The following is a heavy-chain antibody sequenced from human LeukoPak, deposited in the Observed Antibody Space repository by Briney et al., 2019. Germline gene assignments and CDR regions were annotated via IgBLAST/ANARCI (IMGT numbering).Heavy chain of an antibody. CDR3: ARHGVGTISYPHFDY. Sequence: PSETLSLTCTVSGGAISGYFWSWIRQPPGKGLEWIGYIYYSGSTNYNPSLKSRVTISVDTPKNQFSLKLSSVTAADTAVYYCARHGVGTISYPHFDYWGQGTLVTVSS. J-gene: IGHJ4*02. V-gene: IGHV4-59*08. CDR2: IYYSGST. D-gene: IGHD3-3*01. CDR1: GGAISGYF.